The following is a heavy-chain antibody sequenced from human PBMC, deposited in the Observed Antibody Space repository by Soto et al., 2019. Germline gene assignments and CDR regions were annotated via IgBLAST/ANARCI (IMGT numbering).Heavy chain of an antibody. Sequence: SETLSLTCTVSGGSISGSSYYWGWIRQPPGKGLEWIGNIYYNGNTYYNPSLKSRVTISVDTSKNQFSLKLSSVTAADTAVYYCASSNIAAAGFYYYGMDVWGRGTTVTVSS. V-gene: IGHV4-39*07. D-gene: IGHD6-13*01. CDR2: IYYNGNT. CDR1: GGSISGSSYY. J-gene: IGHJ6*02. CDR3: ASSNIAAAGFYYYGMDV.